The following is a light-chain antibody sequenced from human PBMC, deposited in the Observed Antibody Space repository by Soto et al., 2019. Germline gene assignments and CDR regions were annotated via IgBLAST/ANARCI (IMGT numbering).Light chain of an antibody. V-gene: IGLV1-44*01. Sequence: QSVLTQPPSASGTPGQRVTISCSGNSSNIGSNTVNWYQQIPGTAPKLLLYSNNQRPSGVPDRFSGSKSGTSASLAISGLQSEDEADYYCAAWDDSLNAYVFGIGTKVTVL. J-gene: IGLJ1*01. CDR3: AAWDDSLNAYV. CDR1: SSNIGSNT. CDR2: SNN.